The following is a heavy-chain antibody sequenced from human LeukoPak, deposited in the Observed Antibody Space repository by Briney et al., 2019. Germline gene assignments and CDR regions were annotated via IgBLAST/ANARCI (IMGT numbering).Heavy chain of an antibody. J-gene: IGHJ4*02. CDR2: ISSSSSYT. CDR3: IRQECSGGSCSYVDY. Sequence: GGSLRLSCAASGFTFSDFYMSWTRQAPGKGLEWVSYISSSSSYTKYADSMKGRFTISRDNAKNSLYLQMNSLKAEDTAVYYCIRQECSGGSCSYVDYWGQGTLVTVSS. CDR1: GFTFSDFY. V-gene: IGHV3-11*03. D-gene: IGHD2-15*01.